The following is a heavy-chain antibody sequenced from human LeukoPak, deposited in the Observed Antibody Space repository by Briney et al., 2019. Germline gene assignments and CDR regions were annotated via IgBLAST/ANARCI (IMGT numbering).Heavy chain of an antibody. V-gene: IGHV3-7*05. Sequence: PGGSLRLSCTASGFMFRSHWMPWVRQAPGKGLEWGANIKYAGSEKNYLDSVRGRFTISRDDARNSLYLQMSSVRVEDTAVYCCARDRSIPNLDAFDIWGQGTMVTVSS. CDR3: ARDRSIPNLDAFDI. CDR1: GFMFRSHW. J-gene: IGHJ3*02. D-gene: IGHD1-14*01. CDR2: IKYAGSEK.